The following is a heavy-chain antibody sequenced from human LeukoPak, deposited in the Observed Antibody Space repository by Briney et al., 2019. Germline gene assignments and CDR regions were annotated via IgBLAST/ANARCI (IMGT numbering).Heavy chain of an antibody. D-gene: IGHD2-15*01. Sequence: GSLRLSCAASGLTFSSYGMNWVREAPGKRLEWFGGIYYSGSTYYNPSLKSRVTISVDTSKNQFSLKLSSVTAADTAVYYCARSDIVVVVAAFDYWGQGTLVTVSS. CDR3: ARSDIVVVVAAFDY. V-gene: IGHV4-59*05. CDR1: GLTFSSYG. CDR2: IYYSGST. J-gene: IGHJ4*02.